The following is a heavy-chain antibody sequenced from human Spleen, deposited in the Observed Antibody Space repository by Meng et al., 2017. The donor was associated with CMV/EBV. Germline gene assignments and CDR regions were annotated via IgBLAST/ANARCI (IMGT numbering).Heavy chain of an antibody. CDR1: GFTFSSFA. CDR2: IRYDATSK. V-gene: IGHV3-30*02. D-gene: IGHD5/OR15-5a*01. J-gene: IGHJ4*02. Sequence: GGSLRLSCAASGFTFSSFAMSWVRQAPGKGLEWVASIRYDATSKYYSDSVQGRFTISRDNSKNTLYLQMDSLRLEDSAVYFCSRDGYSVLYFSDLWGQGTLVTVSS. CDR3: SRDGYSVLYFSDL.